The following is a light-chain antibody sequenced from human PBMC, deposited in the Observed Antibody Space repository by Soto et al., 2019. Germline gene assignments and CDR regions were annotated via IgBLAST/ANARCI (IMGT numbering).Light chain of an antibody. CDR1: SSDVGAYKY. V-gene: IGLV2-8*01. J-gene: IGLJ2*01. CDR3: TSYAGSNNVV. Sequence: QSVLTQPPSASGSPGQAVTISYTGTSSDVGAYKYVSWYQQLPGKAPKLMIHEVSKRPSGVPDRFSGSKSGNTASLTVSGLQTEDEADYYCTSYAGSNNVVFGGGTKVTVL. CDR2: EVS.